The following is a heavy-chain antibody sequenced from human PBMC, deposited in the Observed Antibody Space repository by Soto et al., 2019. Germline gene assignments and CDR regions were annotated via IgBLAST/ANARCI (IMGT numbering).Heavy chain of an antibody. CDR3: ASDYYDSSGYYLGAGLDY. Sequence: QVQLVQSGAEVKKPGASVKVSCKASGYTFTSYYMHWVRQAPGQGLEWMGIINPSGGSTSYAQKFQGRVTMTRDTSTSTVYMELSSRRSEDTAVYYCASDYYDSSGYYLGAGLDYWGQGTLVTVSS. CDR2: INPSGGST. J-gene: IGHJ4*02. V-gene: IGHV1-46*01. CDR1: GYTFTSYY. D-gene: IGHD3-22*01.